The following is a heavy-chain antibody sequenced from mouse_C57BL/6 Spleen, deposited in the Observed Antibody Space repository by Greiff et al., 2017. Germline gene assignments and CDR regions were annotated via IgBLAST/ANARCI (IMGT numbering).Heavy chain of an antibody. V-gene: IGHV5-6*01. CDR1: GFTFSSYG. D-gene: IGHD5-5*01. Sequence: EVNVVESGGDLVKPGGSLKLSCAASGFTFSSYGMSWVRQTPDKRLEWVATISSGGSYTYYPDSVKGRFTISRDNAKNTLYLQMGRLQSEDTAMYSCAKHTYLPYCFDYWGQGTTLTVSS. J-gene: IGHJ2*01. CDR3: AKHTYLPYCFDY. CDR2: ISSGGSYT.